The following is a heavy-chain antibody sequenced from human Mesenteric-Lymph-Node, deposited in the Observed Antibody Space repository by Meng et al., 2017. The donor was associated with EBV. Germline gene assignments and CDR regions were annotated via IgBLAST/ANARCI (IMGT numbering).Heavy chain of an antibody. Sequence: QVQLHEWGVGLLEPSETLALTCDGYGGDFSGYYWTWIRQPPGKGLEWVGEINYRGSTNYNPSLKSRVTISVDTSKSQLYLKLSSVTAADTAVYYCARGVNPAYWGQGTLVTVSS. CDR1: GGDFSGYY. J-gene: IGHJ4*02. CDR2: INYRGST. D-gene: IGHD2-2*01. CDR3: ARGVNPAY. V-gene: IGHV4-34*01.